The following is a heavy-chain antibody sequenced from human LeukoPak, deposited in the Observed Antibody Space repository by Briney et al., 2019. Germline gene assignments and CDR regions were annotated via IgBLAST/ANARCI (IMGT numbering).Heavy chain of an antibody. CDR2: INHSGST. CDR3: ARGPYYYDSSGYYY. CDR1: GGSFSGYY. V-gene: IGHV4-34*01. D-gene: IGHD3-22*01. J-gene: IGHJ4*02. Sequence: SETLSLTCAVYGGSFSGYYWSWVRQPPGKGLEWIGEINHSGSTNYNPSLKSRVTISVDTSKNQFSLKLSSVTAADTAVYYCARGPYYYDSSGYYYWGQGTLVTVSS.